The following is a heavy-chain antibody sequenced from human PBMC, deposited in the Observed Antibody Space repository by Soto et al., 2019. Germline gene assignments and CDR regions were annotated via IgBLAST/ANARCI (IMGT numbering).Heavy chain of an antibody. V-gene: IGHV4-4*02. J-gene: IGHJ5*02. CDR2: IYHSGST. D-gene: IGHD6-13*01. Sequence: PSETLSLTCAVSGGSISSSNWWSWVRQPPGKGLEWIGEIYHSGSTNYNPSLKSRVTISVDKSKNQFSLKLSSVTAADTAVYYCARVNSRRKQQLVRWFDPWGQGTLVTVSS. CDR3: ARVNSRRKQQLVRWFDP. CDR1: GGSISSSNW.